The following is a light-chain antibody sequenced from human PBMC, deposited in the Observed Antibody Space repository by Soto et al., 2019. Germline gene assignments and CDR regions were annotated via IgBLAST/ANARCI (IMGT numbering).Light chain of an antibody. J-gene: IGLJ1*01. CDR1: SSDVGAYNY. Sequence: QSALTQPASVSGSPGQSITISCTGTSSDVGAYNYVSWYQQHPGKAPKLMIYEVSYRPSGVSDRFSGSRSGNTASLTISGLQAEDESDYYCSSYTTSAPYVFGSGTKGTV. V-gene: IGLV2-14*01. CDR2: EVS. CDR3: SSYTTSAPYV.